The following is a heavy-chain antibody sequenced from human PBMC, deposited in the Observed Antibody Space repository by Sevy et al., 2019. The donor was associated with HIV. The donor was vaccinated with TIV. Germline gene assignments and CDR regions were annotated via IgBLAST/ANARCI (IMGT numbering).Heavy chain of an antibody. V-gene: IGHV3-21*01. D-gene: IGHD3-10*01. CDR3: WGDGMVGGVITPFLDY. J-gene: IGHJ4*02. CDR2: ISSSSSYI. Sequence: GGSLRLSCAASGFTFSSYSMNWVRQAPGKGLEWVSSISSSSSYIYYADSVKGGFTISRDNAKNSMYLQMNSLRAEDTAVYYCWGDGMVGGVITPFLDYWGQGTLVTVSS. CDR1: GFTFSSYS.